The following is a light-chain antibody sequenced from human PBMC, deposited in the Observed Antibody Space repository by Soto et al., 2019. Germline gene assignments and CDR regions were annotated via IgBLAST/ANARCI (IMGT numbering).Light chain of an antibody. CDR2: EVR. Sequence: QSALTQPASVSGSPGQSITMSCTGTSSDVVDYNYVSWFQQHPGKAPKLIIYEVRYRPSGVSNRFSGSKSGNTASLTISGLQAEDEADYFCGSFGGTTTRYVFGPGTKVTVL. CDR1: SSDVVDYNY. V-gene: IGLV2-14*01. J-gene: IGLJ1*01. CDR3: GSFGGTTTRYV.